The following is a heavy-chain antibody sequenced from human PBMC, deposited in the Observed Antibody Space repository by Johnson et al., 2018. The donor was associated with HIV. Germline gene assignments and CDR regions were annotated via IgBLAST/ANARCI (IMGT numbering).Heavy chain of an antibody. CDR1: GFTFSNYG. CDR3: AKDEGDGYRHDAFDI. Sequence: QVQLVESGGGVVQPGRSLRLSCAASGFTFSNYGMHWVRQAPGKGLEWVAVISHDGNNKYYADSVTGRFTITRENSKNKLYLQMNSLSAEDKAVYYCAKDEGDGYRHDAFDIWGQGTMVTVSS. V-gene: IGHV3-30*18. CDR2: ISHDGNNK. J-gene: IGHJ3*02. D-gene: IGHD5-24*01.